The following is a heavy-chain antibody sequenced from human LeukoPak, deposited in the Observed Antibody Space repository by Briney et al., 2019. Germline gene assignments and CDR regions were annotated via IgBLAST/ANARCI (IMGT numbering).Heavy chain of an antibody. J-gene: IGHJ6*02. CDR3: VRGSPFPEYYEFWSGLMDV. Sequence: ASVKVSCKASGYTFTGYYMHWVRQAPGQGLEWMGWINPNSGNTGYAQKFQGRVTMTRNTSISTAYMELSSLRSEDTAVYYCVRGSPFPEYYEFWSGLMDVWGQGTTVTVSS. CDR1: GYTFTGYY. V-gene: IGHV1-8*02. CDR2: INPNSGNT. D-gene: IGHD3-3*01.